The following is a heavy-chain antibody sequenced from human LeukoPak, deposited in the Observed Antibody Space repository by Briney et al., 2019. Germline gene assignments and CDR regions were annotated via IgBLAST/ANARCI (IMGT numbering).Heavy chain of an antibody. CDR2: IYHSGST. D-gene: IGHD3-9*01. Sequence: SQTLSLTCAVSGGSISSGGYSWSWIRQPPGKGLERIGYIYHSGSTYYNPSLKSRVTISVDRSKNQFSLKLSSVTAADTAVYYCARVRYFDWLDYGMDVWGQGTTVTVSS. J-gene: IGHJ6*02. CDR1: GGSISSGGYS. V-gene: IGHV4-30-2*01. CDR3: ARVRYFDWLDYGMDV.